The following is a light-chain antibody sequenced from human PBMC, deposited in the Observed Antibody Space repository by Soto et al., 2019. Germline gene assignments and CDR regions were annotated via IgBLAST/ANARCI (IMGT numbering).Light chain of an antibody. V-gene: IGKV3-15*01. CDR3: QQYYNWPPYT. Sequence: EIVMAQSPATLSVSPGERATLSCRASQSLSSNLAWYQQKPGQAPRLLIYGASTRATGIPARFSGSGSGTEFTLTISSLQSEDFAVYYCQQYYNWPPYTFGQGTKLQIK. CDR2: GAS. CDR1: QSLSSN. J-gene: IGKJ2*01.